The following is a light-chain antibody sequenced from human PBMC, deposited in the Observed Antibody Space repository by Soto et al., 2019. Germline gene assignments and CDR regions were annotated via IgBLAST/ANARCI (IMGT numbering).Light chain of an antibody. J-gene: IGLJ2*01. CDR3: SSYAGRNNLV. CDR2: EVT. CDR1: SRDVGGYNY. V-gene: IGLV2-8*01. Sequence: QAVVTQPPSASGSPGQSVTISCTGTSRDVGGYNYVSWYQQHPGKAPKLMIYEVTKRPSGVPDRFSGSKSGNTASLTVSGLQAEDEAYYYCSSYAGRNNLVFGGGTKLTVL.